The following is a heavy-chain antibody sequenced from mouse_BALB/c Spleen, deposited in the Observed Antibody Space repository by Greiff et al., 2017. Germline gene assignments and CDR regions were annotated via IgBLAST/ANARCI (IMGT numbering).Heavy chain of an antibody. Sequence: EVMLVESGGGLVQPGGSRKLSCAASGFTFSSFGMHWVRQAPEKGLEWVAYISSGSSTIYYADTVKGRFTISRDNPKNTLFLQMTSLRSEDTAMYYCASHYGNYCDYWGQGTTLTVSS. CDR2: ISSGSSTI. J-gene: IGHJ2*01. CDR3: ASHYGNYCDY. D-gene: IGHD2-1*01. V-gene: IGHV5-17*02. CDR1: GFTFSSFG.